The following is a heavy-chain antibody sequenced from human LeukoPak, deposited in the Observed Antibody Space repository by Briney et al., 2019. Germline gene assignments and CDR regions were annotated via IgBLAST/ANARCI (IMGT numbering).Heavy chain of an antibody. CDR1: GGSISSYY. D-gene: IGHD6-6*01. J-gene: IGHJ6*03. CDR2: IYTSRST. CDR3: AREWEGEVQLVRSNYYYYYYMDV. Sequence: SETLSLTCTVSGGSISSYYWSWIRQPAGKGLEWIGRIYTSRSTNYNPSLKSRVTMSVDTSKNQFSLKLSSVTAAGTAVYYCAREWEGEVQLVRSNYYYYYYMDVWGKGTTVTVSS. V-gene: IGHV4-4*07.